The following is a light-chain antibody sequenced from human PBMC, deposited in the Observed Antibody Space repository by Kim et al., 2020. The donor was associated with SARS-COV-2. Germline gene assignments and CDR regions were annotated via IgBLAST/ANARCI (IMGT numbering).Light chain of an antibody. CDR3: NSRDTNDIVL. CDR2: GKN. V-gene: IGLV3-19*01. Sequence: VALGQTGRITCQGDSLRNYYATWYQQKPGQAPILLIYGKNNRPSGIPDRFSGSSSGNTASLTITGTQAGDEADYYCNSRDTNDIVLFGGGTQLTVL. J-gene: IGLJ2*01. CDR1: SLRNYY.